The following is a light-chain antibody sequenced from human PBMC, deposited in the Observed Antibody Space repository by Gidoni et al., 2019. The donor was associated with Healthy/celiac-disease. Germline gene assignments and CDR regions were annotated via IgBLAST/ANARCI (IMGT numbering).Light chain of an antibody. V-gene: IGKV3-20*01. J-gene: IGKJ1*01. CDR2: GAS. CDR3: QQYGSSPWT. CDR1: QSVSSSY. Sequence: EIVLTQSPGNLSLSPGERATLSCRASQSVSSSYLAWYQQKPGQAPRLLIYGASSRATGIPDRCSGSGSGTDFTLTISRLEPEDFAVYYCQQYGSSPWTFGQXTKVEIK.